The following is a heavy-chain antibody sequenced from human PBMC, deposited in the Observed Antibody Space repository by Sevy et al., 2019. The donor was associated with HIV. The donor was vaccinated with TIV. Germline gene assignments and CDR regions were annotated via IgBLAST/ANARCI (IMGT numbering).Heavy chain of an antibody. J-gene: IGHJ3*02. CDR3: VRAKFGSVLGDALDI. Sequence: SETLSLTCAVSGASITISTWWGWVRQPPGKGLVWIGEIHHTGSTNSNPSLKTRVTLSVDKSKNQFSLNLNSVTAADTAVYYCVRAKFGSVLGDALDIWGQGTMVTVSS. CDR2: IHHTGST. CDR1: GASITISTW. V-gene: IGHV4-4*02. D-gene: IGHD6-25*01.